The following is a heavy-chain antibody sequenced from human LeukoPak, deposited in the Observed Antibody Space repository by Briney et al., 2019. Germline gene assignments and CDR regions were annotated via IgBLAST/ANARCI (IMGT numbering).Heavy chain of an antibody. J-gene: IGHJ4*02. CDR3: AKEAIYSSSWYSADY. V-gene: IGHV3-30*02. D-gene: IGHD6-13*01. CDR1: GFTFSSYG. Sequence: PGGSLRLSCAASGFTFSSYGMHWVRQAPGKGLEGGAFIRYDGSNKYYADSVKGRFTISRDNSKNTLYLQMNSLRAEDTAVYYCAKEAIYSSSWYSADYWGQGTLVTVSS. CDR2: IRYDGSNK.